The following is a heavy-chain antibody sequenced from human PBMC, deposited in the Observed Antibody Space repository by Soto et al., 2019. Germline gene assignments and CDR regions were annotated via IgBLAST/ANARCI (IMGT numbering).Heavy chain of an antibody. CDR3: AKMPSYYYDSSGYYDY. CDR2: IKQDGSEK. J-gene: IGHJ4*02. Sequence: GGSLRLSCAASGFTFSSYWMSWVRQAPGKGLEWVANIKQDGSEKYYVDSVKGRFTISKDNAKNSLYLQMNSLRAEDTAVYYCAKMPSYYYDSSGYYDYWGQGTLVTVSS. CDR1: GFTFSSYW. V-gene: IGHV3-7*05. D-gene: IGHD3-22*01.